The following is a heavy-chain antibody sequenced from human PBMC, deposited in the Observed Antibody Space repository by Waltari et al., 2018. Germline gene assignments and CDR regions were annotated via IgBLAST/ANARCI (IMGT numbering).Heavy chain of an antibody. CDR1: GGSFSAYY. Sequence: QVQLQQWGPGLLKPSETLSLTCGIFGGSFSAYYWSWIRQSPGKGLEWIGEINHSGDTNSNPSLKRRLTIAADASKNHFSLKLTSVTAADTGVYFCARLWATLRFLEWLTEVDRFDVWGPGTMVTVSS. CDR2: INHSGDT. V-gene: IGHV4-34*01. D-gene: IGHD3-3*01. J-gene: IGHJ3*01. CDR3: ARLWATLRFLEWLTEVDRFDV.